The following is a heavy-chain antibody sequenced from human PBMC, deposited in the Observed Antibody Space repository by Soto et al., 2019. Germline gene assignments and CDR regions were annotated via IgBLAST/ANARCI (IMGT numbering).Heavy chain of an antibody. CDR2: ISSSSSYI. CDR1: GFTFSSYS. V-gene: IGHV3-21*01. D-gene: IGHD3-16*01. J-gene: IGHJ3*02. CDR3: ARDSAISPMIPFDI. Sequence: EVQLVESGGGLVKPGGSLRLSCAASGFTFSSYSMNWVRQAPGKGLEWVSSISSSSSYIYYADSVKGRFTISRDNAKNSLYLQVNSLRAEDTAVYYCARDSAISPMIPFDIWGQGTMVTVSS.